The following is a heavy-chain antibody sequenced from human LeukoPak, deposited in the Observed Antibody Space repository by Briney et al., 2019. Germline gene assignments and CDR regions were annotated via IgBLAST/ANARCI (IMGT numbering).Heavy chain of an antibody. V-gene: IGHV3-30-3*01. CDR3: ARGGNIVVVPAAMVSPRDWFDP. CDR2: ISYDGSNK. CDR1: GFTFSSYA. D-gene: IGHD2-2*01. J-gene: IGHJ5*02. Sequence: PGGSLRLSCAASGFTFSSYAMHWVRQAPGKGLEWVAVISYDGSNKYYADSVKGRFTISRDNSKNTLYLQMNSLRAEDTAVYYCARGGNIVVVPAAMVSPRDWFDPWGQGTLVTVSS.